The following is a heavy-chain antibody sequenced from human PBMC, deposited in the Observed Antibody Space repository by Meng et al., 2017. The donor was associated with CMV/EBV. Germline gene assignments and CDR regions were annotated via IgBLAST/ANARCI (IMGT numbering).Heavy chain of an antibody. D-gene: IGHD1-26*01. V-gene: IGHV3-74*01. Sequence: CLASGFTFSSYWMHCVRQAPGKGLVWVSRIDSDGSGTYYADSVKGRFTISRDNAKNTLYLQMNSLRAEDTAVYYCARDQDGPGATIDYWGQGTLVTVSS. CDR3: ARDQDGPGATIDY. CDR2: IDSDGSGT. CDR1: GFTFSSYW. J-gene: IGHJ4*02.